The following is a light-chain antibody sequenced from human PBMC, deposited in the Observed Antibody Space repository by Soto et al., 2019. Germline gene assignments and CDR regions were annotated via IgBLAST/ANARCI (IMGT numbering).Light chain of an antibody. CDR2: DAS. V-gene: IGKV1-33*01. CDR1: QDIYKY. J-gene: IGKJ2*01. CDR3: QQDDHPPYT. Sequence: DIQMTQSPSSLSAAVGDRVTFTCQASQDIYKYLNWYRQKPGKAPKILIYDASNLERGVPSRVSGSGAGSAVSLTVDRLPPAETATYYGQQDDHPPYTFGQGTKLEIK.